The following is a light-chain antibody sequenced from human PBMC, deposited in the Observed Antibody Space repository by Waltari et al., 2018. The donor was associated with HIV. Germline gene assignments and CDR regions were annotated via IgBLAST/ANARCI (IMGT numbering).Light chain of an antibody. CDR1: QDISNY. V-gene: IGKV1-33*01. Sequence: IQRTQSPSFLPASVGTRGTITCQASQDISNYLNWYQQKPGKAPKVLIYGASNLQTRVPSRFSGSGSGTGFIFTISSLQPEDFATYYCQHYRRLPYTFGQGTKLEIK. CDR2: GAS. J-gene: IGKJ2*01. CDR3: QHYRRLPYT.